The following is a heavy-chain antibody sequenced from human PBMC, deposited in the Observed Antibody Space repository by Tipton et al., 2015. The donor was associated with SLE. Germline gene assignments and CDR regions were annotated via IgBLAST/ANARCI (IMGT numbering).Heavy chain of an antibody. Sequence: GSLRLSCAASGFTFSSYAMSWVRQAPGKGLEWVSAISGSGGSPYYADSVKGRFTISRDNSKNTLYLQMNSLRAEDTAVYYCAKDSNSWYPLWIFQHWGQGTLVTVSS. CDR1: GFTFSSYA. CDR2: ISGSGGSP. CDR3: AKDSNSWYPLWIFQH. D-gene: IGHD6-13*01. V-gene: IGHV3-23*01. J-gene: IGHJ1*01.